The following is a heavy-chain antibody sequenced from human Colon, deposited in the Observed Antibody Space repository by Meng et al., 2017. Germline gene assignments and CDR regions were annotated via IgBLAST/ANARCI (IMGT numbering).Heavy chain of an antibody. V-gene: IGHV3-7*01. CDR2: IAQDGNDR. J-gene: IGHJ4*02. CDR1: GFTFSSYY. Sequence: GGSLRLSCAASGFTFSSYYMSWVRQAAGRGLEWVANIAQDGNDRYYVGSVRDRFTISRDNAKNSLYLQMNSLRAEDTGVYYCARRIGDYALFAHWGQGTLVTVSS. D-gene: IGHD4-17*01. CDR3: ARRIGDYALFAH.